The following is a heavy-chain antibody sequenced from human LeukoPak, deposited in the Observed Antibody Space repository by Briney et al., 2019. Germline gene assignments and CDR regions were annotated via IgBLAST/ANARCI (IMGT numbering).Heavy chain of an antibody. CDR2: IDPDGSHQ. CDR1: GFTFSDYW. CDR3: AREGGEEV. J-gene: IGHJ4*02. D-gene: IGHD3-16*01. Sequence: PGGSLRLSCVGSGFTFSDYWATWVRQAPGKGLEWVANIDPDGSHQYYVDSVKGRFTISKDNAKNSLYLQMNSLRAEDTAVYYCAREGGEEVWGQGTLVTVSS. V-gene: IGHV3-7*01.